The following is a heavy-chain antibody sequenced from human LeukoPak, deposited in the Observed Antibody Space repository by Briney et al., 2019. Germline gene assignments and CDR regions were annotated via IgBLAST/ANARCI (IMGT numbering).Heavy chain of an antibody. V-gene: IGHV1-2*04. Sequence: GASVKVSCKASGYTFTGYYMHWVRQAPGQGLEWMGWINPNSGGTNYAQKFQGWVTMTRDTSISTAYMELSRLRSDDTAVYYCAGGGNVWRSYRLNWFDPWGQGTLVTVSS. J-gene: IGHJ5*02. CDR2: INPNSGGT. CDR1: GYTFTGYY. D-gene: IGHD3-16*02. CDR3: AGGGNVWRSYRLNWFDP.